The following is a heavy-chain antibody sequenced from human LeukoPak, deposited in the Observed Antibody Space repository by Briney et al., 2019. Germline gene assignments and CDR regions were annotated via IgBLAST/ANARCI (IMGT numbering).Heavy chain of an antibody. Sequence: PSETLSLTCTVSGGSISSYYWSWIRQPPGKGLEWIGYIYYSGSTNYNPSLKSRVTISVDTSKNQFSLKLSSVTAADTAVYYCAGLGYSYGFDYWGQGTLVTVSS. J-gene: IGHJ4*02. D-gene: IGHD5-18*01. CDR3: AGLGYSYGFDY. CDR2: IYYSGST. V-gene: IGHV4-59*01. CDR1: GGSISSYY.